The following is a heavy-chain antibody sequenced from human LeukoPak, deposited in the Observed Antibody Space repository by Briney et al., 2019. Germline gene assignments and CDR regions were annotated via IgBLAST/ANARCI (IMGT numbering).Heavy chain of an antibody. V-gene: IGHV1-2*02. CDR3: ARDSCSSTSCLSIDDY. CDR1: GYSFTAYY. D-gene: IGHD2-2*01. J-gene: IGHJ4*02. Sequence: ASVKVSCKISGYSFTAYYIHWMRQAPGQGLEWMGWINPNSGGTNYAQKFQGRVTMTRDTSISTVYMELSRLRSDDTAVYYCARDSCSSTSCLSIDDYWGQGTLVTVSS. CDR2: INPNSGGT.